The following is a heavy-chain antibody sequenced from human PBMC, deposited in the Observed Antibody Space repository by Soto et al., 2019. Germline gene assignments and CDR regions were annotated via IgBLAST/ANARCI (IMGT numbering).Heavy chain of an antibody. J-gene: IGHJ6*02. CDR2: IIPIFGTA. Sequence: GLEWMGGIIPIFGTANYAQKFQGRVTITADESTSTAYMELSSLRSEDTAVYYCARAPLEVAALVNYGMDVWGQGTTVTVSS. D-gene: IGHD2-15*01. CDR3: ARAPLEVAALVNYGMDV. V-gene: IGHV1-69*01.